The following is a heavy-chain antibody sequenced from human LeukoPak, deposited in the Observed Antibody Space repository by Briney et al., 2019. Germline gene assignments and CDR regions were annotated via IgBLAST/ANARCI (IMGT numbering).Heavy chain of an antibody. CDR2: IYYIGST. Sequence: SETLSLTCTVSGGSISSYYWSWIRQPPGKGLEWIGYIYYIGSTNYNPSLKSRVTISVDTSKNQFSPKLSSVTAADTAVYYCARRYCSGGNCYYFDYWGQGTLVTVSS. CDR1: GGSISSYY. D-gene: IGHD2-15*01. J-gene: IGHJ4*02. CDR3: ARRYCSGGNCYYFDY. V-gene: IGHV4-59*01.